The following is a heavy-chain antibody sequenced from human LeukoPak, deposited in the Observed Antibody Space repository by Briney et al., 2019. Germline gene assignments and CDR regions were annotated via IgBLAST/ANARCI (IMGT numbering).Heavy chain of an antibody. V-gene: IGHV3-53*01. CDR3: AREGRIVGAPTDY. CDR2: IYSGGST. D-gene: IGHD1-26*01. J-gene: IGHJ4*02. Sequence: GGSLRLSCAASGFTVSSNYMSWVRQAPGKGLEWVSVIYSGGSTYYADSVKGRFTISRDNSKNTLYLQMNSLRAEDTAVYYCAREGRIVGAPTDYWGQGTLVTVSS. CDR1: GFTVSSNY.